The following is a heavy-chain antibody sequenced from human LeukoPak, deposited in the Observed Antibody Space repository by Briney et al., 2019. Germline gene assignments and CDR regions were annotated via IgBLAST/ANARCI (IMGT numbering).Heavy chain of an antibody. Sequence: GGSLRLSCAASGFTFSSYGMHWVRQAPGKGLEWVSFIRYDGSNKYYADSVKGRFTISRDNSKNTLYLQMNSLRAEDTAVYYCAKDSLWFGELFPIRHFDYWGQGTLVTVSS. CDR1: GFTFSSYG. CDR3: AKDSLWFGELFPIRHFDY. J-gene: IGHJ4*02. CDR2: IRYDGSNK. V-gene: IGHV3-30*02. D-gene: IGHD3-10*01.